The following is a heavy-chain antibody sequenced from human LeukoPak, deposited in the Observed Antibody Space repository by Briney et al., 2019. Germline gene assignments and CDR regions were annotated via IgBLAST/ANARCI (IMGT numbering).Heavy chain of an antibody. CDR3: ARLLRPGSHILNYYYYMDV. V-gene: IGHV4-39*01. D-gene: IGHD3-10*01. J-gene: IGHJ6*03. CDR2: IYYSGST. Sequence: PSETLSLTCTVSGGSINSGSYYWSWIRQPAGKGLEWIGSIYYSGSTYYNPSLKSRVTISVDTSKNQFSLKLSSVTAADTAVYYCARLLRPGSHILNYYYYMDVWGKGTTVTISS. CDR1: GGSINSGSYY.